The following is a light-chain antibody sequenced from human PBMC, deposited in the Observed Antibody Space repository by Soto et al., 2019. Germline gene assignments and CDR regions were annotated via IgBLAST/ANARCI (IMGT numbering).Light chain of an antibody. V-gene: IGKV3-15*01. Sequence: EIVMTQSPATLSVSPGERATLSCRASQSVSSNLDWYQQKPGQAPRLLIYGASTRATGIPARFSGSGSGTEFTLTISSLQSEDCAVYYCQQYNNWPSVAFGQGTKLEIK. CDR1: QSVSSN. J-gene: IGKJ2*01. CDR3: QQYNNWPSVA. CDR2: GAS.